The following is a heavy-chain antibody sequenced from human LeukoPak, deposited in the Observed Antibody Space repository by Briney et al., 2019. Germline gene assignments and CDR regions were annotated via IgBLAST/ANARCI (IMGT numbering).Heavy chain of an antibody. CDR2: IYHSGST. V-gene: IGHV4-4*02. J-gene: IGHJ4*02. Sequence: SETLSLTCAVSGGSISSSNWWSWVRQPPGQGLEWIGEIYHSGSTNYNPSLKSRVTISVDKSKNQFSLKLSSVTAADTAVYYCARRGYCSSASCLIWEFWGQGTLVTVSS. D-gene: IGHD2-2*01. CDR3: ARRGYCSSASCLIWEF. CDR1: GGSISSSNW.